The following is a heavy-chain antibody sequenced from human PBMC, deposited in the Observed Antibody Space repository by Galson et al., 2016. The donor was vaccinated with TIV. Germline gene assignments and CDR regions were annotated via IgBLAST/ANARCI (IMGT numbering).Heavy chain of an antibody. CDR1: GFSFSSYE. CDR2: IIESGRTI. Sequence: SLRLSCAATGFSFSSYEMNWVRQAPGKGLEWVSYIIESGRTIYYADSVKGRFTISRDNAKNSLYLQMNSLRVKDTATHYCARGRGYCSTTSCYMDYWGQGTLVTVSS. D-gene: IGHD2-2*02. V-gene: IGHV3-48*03. CDR3: ARGRGYCSTTSCYMDY. J-gene: IGHJ4*02.